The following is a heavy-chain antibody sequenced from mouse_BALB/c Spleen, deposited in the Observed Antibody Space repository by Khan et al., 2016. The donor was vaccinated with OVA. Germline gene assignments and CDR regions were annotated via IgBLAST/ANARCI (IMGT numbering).Heavy chain of an antibody. CDR2: INTYTGEP. J-gene: IGHJ1*01. CDR1: GYTFTNYG. CDR3: ARVGNYWYFDV. Sequence: QIQLLQSGPELKKPGETVKISCKASGYTFTNYGMNWVKQAPGKALKWMGWINTYTGEPTYADDFKGRFAFSLETSATTAYLQINNLKNEDTATYFCARVGNYWYFDVWGAGTTVTVSS. D-gene: IGHD2-1*01. V-gene: IGHV9-3-1*01.